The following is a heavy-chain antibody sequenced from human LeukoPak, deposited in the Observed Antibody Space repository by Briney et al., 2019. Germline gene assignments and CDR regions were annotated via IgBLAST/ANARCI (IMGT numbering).Heavy chain of an antibody. Sequence: GGSLRLSCAASGFTVSTHFMSWIRQAPGPGLEWVSVIYSDGSTYYADSVKGRFTIPRDNSKNTLHLQMDSLRAEDTAVYYCARSTVGWFDSWGQGTLVTVSS. D-gene: IGHD3-16*01. J-gene: IGHJ5*01. CDR1: GFTVSTHF. V-gene: IGHV3-53*01. CDR3: ARSTVGWFDS. CDR2: IYSDGST.